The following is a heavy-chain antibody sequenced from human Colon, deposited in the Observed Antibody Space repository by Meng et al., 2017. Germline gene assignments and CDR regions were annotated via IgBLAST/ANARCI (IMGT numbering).Heavy chain of an antibody. CDR2: IDLSGKT. Sequence: GKLSGSGTGLVKHSEAWSLPCAVSGVSIPNSNWWSWVRQAPGKGMEWIGQIDLSGKTNYNPSLKSRVTISLDKSMNQLFLEVYFVTAADTAIYYCARHLGWEFDYWGPGNLVTVSS. CDR3: ARHLGWEFDY. D-gene: IGHD6-19*01. V-gene: IGHV4-4*02. J-gene: IGHJ4*02. CDR1: GVSIPNSNW.